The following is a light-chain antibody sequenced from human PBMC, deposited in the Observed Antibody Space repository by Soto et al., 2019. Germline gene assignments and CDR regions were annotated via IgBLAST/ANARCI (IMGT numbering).Light chain of an antibody. CDR2: DVS. J-gene: IGLJ2*01. Sequence: QSALTQPASVSGSPGQSITISCTGTKSDVANYNYVSWYQHHSGKAPPLMIYDVSYRPSGISNRFSGSKSGNTASLTISWLQGEDEADYYCSSYTSTSTVIFGGGTKVTVL. CDR3: SSYTSTSTVI. CDR1: KSDVANYNY. V-gene: IGLV2-14*03.